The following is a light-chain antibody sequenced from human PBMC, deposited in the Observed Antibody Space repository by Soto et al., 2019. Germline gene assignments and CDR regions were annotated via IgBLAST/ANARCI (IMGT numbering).Light chain of an antibody. J-gene: IGKJ2*01. V-gene: IGKV1-5*03. Sequence: DIQMTQSPSTLSASVGDRVTITCRASQTINNWLAWYQQTPGKAPRLLISEASNLFSGVPSRFSGSGSGTEFTLTISSLQPDDFATYYCQQYDDYSSTFGQGTKLDIK. CDR1: QTINNW. CDR3: QQYDDYSST. CDR2: EAS.